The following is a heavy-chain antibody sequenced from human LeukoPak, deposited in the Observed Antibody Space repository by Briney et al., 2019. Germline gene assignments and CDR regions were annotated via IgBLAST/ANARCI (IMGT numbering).Heavy chain of an antibody. J-gene: IGHJ5*02. D-gene: IGHD2-21*01. V-gene: IGHV4-34*01. Sequence: KPSETLSLTCAVYGGSFSGYYWSWIRQPPGKGLEWIGEINHSGSTNYNPSLKSRVTISVDTSKNQFSLKLSSVTAADTAVYYCARDHQHMGFDPWGQGTLVTVSS. CDR3: ARDHQHMGFDP. CDR2: INHSGST. CDR1: GGSFSGYY.